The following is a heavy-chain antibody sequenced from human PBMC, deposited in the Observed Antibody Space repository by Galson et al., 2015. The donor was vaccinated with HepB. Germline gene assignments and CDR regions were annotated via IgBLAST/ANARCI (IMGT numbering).Heavy chain of an antibody. CDR2: IWYDGSNK. CDR3: ARDDYADNVVMFDY. V-gene: IGHV3-33*01. Sequence: SLRLSCAVSGFTFSRYAMHWVRQAPGEGLEWVAVIWYDGSNKYFADSVKGRFTISRDNSKNTLSLQMDSLRPEDTAVYYCARDDYADNVVMFDYWGQGIQVTVSS. CDR1: GFTFSRYA. D-gene: IGHD4-17*01. J-gene: IGHJ4*02.